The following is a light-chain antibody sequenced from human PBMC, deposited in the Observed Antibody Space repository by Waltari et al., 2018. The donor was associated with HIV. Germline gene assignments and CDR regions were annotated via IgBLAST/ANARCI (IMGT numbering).Light chain of an antibody. CDR3: SSYTSSSTFYVV. V-gene: IGLV2-14*01. Sequence: QSALTQPASVSGSPGQSITISCTGTSSDVGGYHYVSWYQQHPGKAPKLKIYDVSNRPSGVSKRFSGSKSCNTASLTISGLQAEYEADYYCSSYTSSSTFYVVFGGGTKLTVL. CDR2: DVS. J-gene: IGLJ2*01. CDR1: SSDVGGYHY.